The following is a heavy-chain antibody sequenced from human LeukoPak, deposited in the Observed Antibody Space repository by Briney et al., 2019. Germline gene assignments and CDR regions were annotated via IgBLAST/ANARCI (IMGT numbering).Heavy chain of an antibody. V-gene: IGHV3-7*03. CDR3: ARGRGGYCSSTSCPHDVYYFDY. D-gene: IGHD2-2*01. J-gene: IGHJ4*02. Sequence: GGSLRLSCAASGLTFSSYWMSWVRQAPGKGLEWVANIKQDGSEKYYVDSVKGRFTISRDNAKNSLYLQMNSLRAEDTAVYYCARGRGGYCSSTSCPHDVYYFDYWGQGTLVTVSS. CDR2: IKQDGSEK. CDR1: GLTFSSYW.